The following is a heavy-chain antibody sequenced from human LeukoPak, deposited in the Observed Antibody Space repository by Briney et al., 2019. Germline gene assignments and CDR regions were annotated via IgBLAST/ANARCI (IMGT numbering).Heavy chain of an antibody. CDR1: GFTFSSYA. J-gene: IGHJ4*02. V-gene: IGHV3-30-3*01. CDR3: ARDVHRDGYNVIDY. CDR2: ISYDGSNK. D-gene: IGHD5-24*01. Sequence: PGRSLRLSCAASGFTFSSYAMHWVRQAPGKGLEWVAVISYDGSNKYYADSVKGRFTISRDNSKNTLYLQMNSLRAEDTAVYYCARDVHRDGYNVIDYWGQGTLVTVSS.